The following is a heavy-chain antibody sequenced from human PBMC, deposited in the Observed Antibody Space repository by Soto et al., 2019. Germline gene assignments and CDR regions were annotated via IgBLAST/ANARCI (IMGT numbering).Heavy chain of an antibody. J-gene: IGHJ6*03. V-gene: IGHV4-59*01. Sequence: SETLSLTCTVSGGSISSYYWSWIRQPPGKGLEWIGYIYYSGSTNYNPSLKSRVTISVDTSKNQFSLKLSSVTAADTAVYYCARDREEVGATIPDYYYYYMDVWGKGTTVTVSS. CDR1: GGSISSYY. CDR2: IYYSGST. D-gene: IGHD5-12*01. CDR3: ARDREEVGATIPDYYYYYMDV.